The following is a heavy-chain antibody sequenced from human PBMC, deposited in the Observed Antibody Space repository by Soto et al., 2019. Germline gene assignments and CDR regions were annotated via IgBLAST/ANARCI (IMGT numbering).Heavy chain of an antibody. D-gene: IGHD4-17*01. Sequence: EVQLVESGGGLVQPGGSLRLSCAASGFTFSSYSMNWVRQAPGKGLEWVSYISSSSSTIYYADSVKGRFTISRDNAKNSLYLQMNGLRAEDTAVYYCARSSYGDYGYWGQGTLVPVSS. CDR1: GFTFSSYS. CDR3: ARSSYGDYGY. J-gene: IGHJ4*02. CDR2: ISSSSSTI. V-gene: IGHV3-48*01.